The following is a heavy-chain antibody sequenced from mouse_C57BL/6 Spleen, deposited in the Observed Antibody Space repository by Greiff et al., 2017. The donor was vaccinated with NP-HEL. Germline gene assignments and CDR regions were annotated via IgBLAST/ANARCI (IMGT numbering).Heavy chain of an antibody. D-gene: IGHD2-4*01. CDR2: IYPGDGDT. V-gene: IGHV1-82*01. CDR1: GYAFSSSW. CDR3: ARWEEGYYDYAGAY. Sequence: QVQLQQSGPELVKPGASVKISCKASGYAFSSSWMNWVKQRPGKGLEWIGRIYPGDGDTNYNGKFKGKATLTADKSSSTAYMQLSSLTSEDSAVYFCARWEEGYYDYAGAYWGQRTLVTVSA. J-gene: IGHJ3*01.